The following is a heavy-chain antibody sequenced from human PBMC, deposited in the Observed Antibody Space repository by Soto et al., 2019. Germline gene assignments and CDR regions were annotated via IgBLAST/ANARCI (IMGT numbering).Heavy chain of an antibody. CDR3: TRHAIIPKLQYGMDV. CDR1: GGSISGYY. V-gene: IGHV4-59*01. D-gene: IGHD1-1*01. Sequence: PSETLSLTCTVSGGSISGYYWSWIRQPPGKGLEWIGYIFYRGNTLYNPSLQSRVTISVDTSKNQFFLGLTSVTAADTAAYYCTRHAIIPKLQYGMDVWGQGASVTVSS. J-gene: IGHJ6*02. CDR2: IFYRGNT.